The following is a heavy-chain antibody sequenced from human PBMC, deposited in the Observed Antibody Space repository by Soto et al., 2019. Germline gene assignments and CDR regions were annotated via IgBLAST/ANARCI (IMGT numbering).Heavy chain of an antibody. CDR3: ARGGHVVVVTAALGY. CDR2: VNPSGGHT. V-gene: IGHV1-46*01. Sequence: ASVKVSCKASGDTFTDYYIHWVRQAPGQGLEWMGTVNPSGGHTTYAQHFLGRMTMTRDTSTSTLYMELASLTSEDTAIYFCARGGHVVVVTAALGYWGQGTLVTV. J-gene: IGHJ4*02. CDR1: GDTFTDYY. D-gene: IGHD2-21*02.